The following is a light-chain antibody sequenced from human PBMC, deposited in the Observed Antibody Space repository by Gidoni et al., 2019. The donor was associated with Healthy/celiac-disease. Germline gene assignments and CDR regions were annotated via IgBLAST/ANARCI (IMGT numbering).Light chain of an antibody. V-gene: IGKV1-8*01. CDR3: QQYYSYAWT. CDR2: AES. CDR1: QGIRSY. J-gene: IGKJ1*01. Sequence: AIRMTQSPSSLSASTGDRVTITCRASQGIRSYLAWYQQKPGKALKLLIYAESTLQSGVTARFSGSGSGTDFTLTISCLQSEDFATYYCQQYYSYAWTFGQGTKVEIK.